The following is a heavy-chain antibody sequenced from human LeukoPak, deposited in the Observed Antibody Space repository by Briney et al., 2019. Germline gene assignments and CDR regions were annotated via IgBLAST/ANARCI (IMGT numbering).Heavy chain of an antibody. CDR1: GFTFSSYS. CDR2: ISSSSSYI. J-gene: IGHJ4*02. V-gene: IGHV3-21*01. Sequence: GGSLRLSCAASGFTFSSYSMNWVRQAPGKGLEWVSSISSSSSYIYYADSVKGRFTISRDNAKNSLYLQMNSLRAEDTAVYYCARGYYSSSPHKLAAFDYWGQGTLVTVSS. D-gene: IGHD6-6*01. CDR3: ARGYYSSSPHKLAAFDY.